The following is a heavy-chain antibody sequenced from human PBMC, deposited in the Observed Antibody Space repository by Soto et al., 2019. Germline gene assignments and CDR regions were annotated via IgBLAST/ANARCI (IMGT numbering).Heavy chain of an antibody. V-gene: IGHV3-23*01. Sequence: GGSLRLSCAASGFSFSSYAMGWVRQAPGKGLDWVSSISAGGDGTYYADSVKGRFTISRDNSKNTVYLQMNRLRAEDTAVHYCAKHDFWTLYNTGLDSWGRGTLVTVSS. J-gene: IGHJ4*02. CDR3: AKHDFWTLYNTGLDS. CDR2: ISAGGDGT. CDR1: GFSFSSYA. D-gene: IGHD3-3*01.